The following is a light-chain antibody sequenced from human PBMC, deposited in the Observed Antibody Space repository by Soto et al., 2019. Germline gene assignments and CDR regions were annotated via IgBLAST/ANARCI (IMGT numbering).Light chain of an antibody. Sequence: QSVLTQPPSVSGAPGQRVTLSCTGSSSNIGAGYHVHWYQHLPGTAPKLLISDNTNRPSGVPDRFSGSKSGTSASLAITGLQAEDEADYYCQSYDTSLREDVFGTGTKLTVL. CDR3: QSYDTSLREDV. CDR1: SSNIGAGYH. V-gene: IGLV1-40*01. J-gene: IGLJ1*01. CDR2: DNT.